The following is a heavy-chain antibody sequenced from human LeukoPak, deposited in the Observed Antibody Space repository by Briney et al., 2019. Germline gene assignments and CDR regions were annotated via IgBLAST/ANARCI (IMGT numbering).Heavy chain of an antibody. Sequence: SETLSLTCTVSGGSISSYYWSWVRQPPGKGLEWIGFVYYTGSTNYSPSLKSRVTISVDTSKNQFSLKLSSVTAADTAVYYCAGDYEGGNWFDPWGQGTLVTVSS. J-gene: IGHJ5*02. V-gene: IGHV4-59*12. CDR1: GGSISSYY. D-gene: IGHD4-17*01. CDR3: AGDYEGGNWFDP. CDR2: VYYTGST.